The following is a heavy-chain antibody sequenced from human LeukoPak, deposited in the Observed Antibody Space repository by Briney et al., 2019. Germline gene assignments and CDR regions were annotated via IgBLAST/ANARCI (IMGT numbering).Heavy chain of an antibody. CDR1: GYXFTSYG. D-gene: IGHD5-18*01. J-gene: IGHJ4*02. Sequence: GASVKVSCKASGYXFTSYGISWVRQAPGQGLEWMGWISAYNGNTNYAQKFQGRVTITADKSTSTAYMELSSLRSEDTAVYYCAREVDVDTAMVRGDYFDYWGQGTLVTVSS. CDR3: AREVDVDTAMVRGDYFDY. CDR2: ISAYNGNT. V-gene: IGHV1-18*01.